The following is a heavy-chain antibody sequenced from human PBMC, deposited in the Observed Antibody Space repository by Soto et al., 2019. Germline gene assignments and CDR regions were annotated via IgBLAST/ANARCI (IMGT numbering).Heavy chain of an antibody. J-gene: IGHJ6*01. CDR3: ARAPRRYCTGHSWLGLYGLDV. Sequence: QVRLVESGGGVVQPGSSLRLSCVASGFTFSGHGMLWVRQVPGKGLEWAALIWYDGSKENYADSVKGRFTISRDDSKSTRVRQMNSLNGEDTSVDSCARAPRRYCTGHSWLGLYGLDVW. D-gene: IGHD2-8*02. V-gene: IGHV3-30*19. CDR2: IWYDGSKE. CDR1: GFTFSGHG.